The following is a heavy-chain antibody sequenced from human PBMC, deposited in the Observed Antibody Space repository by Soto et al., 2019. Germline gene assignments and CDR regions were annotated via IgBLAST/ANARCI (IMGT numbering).Heavy chain of an antibody. Sequence: GGSLRLSCAASGFTFSSYAMSWVRQAPGKGLEWVSAISGSGGSTYYADSVKGRFTISRDNSKNTLYLQMNSLRAEDTAVYYCAKDLHCSGGSCQRVFDYWGQGTLVTVSS. CDR3: AKDLHCSGGSCQRVFDY. CDR1: GFTFSSYA. J-gene: IGHJ4*02. V-gene: IGHV3-23*01. D-gene: IGHD2-15*01. CDR2: ISGSGGST.